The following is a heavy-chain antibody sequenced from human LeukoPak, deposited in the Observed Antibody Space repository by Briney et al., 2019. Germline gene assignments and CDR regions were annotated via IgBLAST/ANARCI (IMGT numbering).Heavy chain of an antibody. Sequence: ASVKVSCKASGYTFTGYYMHWVRQAPGQGLEWMGWINPNSGGTNYAQKFQGRVTMTRDTSISTAYMELSRLRSDDTAVYYCAARLVGATFPGYWGQGTLVTVSS. CDR1: GYTFTGYY. D-gene: IGHD1-26*01. CDR2: INPNSGGT. CDR3: AARLVGATFPGY. J-gene: IGHJ4*02. V-gene: IGHV1-2*02.